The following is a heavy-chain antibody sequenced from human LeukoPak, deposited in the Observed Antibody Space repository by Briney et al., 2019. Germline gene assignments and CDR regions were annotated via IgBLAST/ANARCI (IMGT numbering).Heavy chain of an antibody. V-gene: IGHV1-69*05. CDR3: ARVDCSGGSCYTSFDY. Sequence: ASVKVSCKASGGTFSSYAISWVRQAPGQGLEWMGGIIPIFGTANYAQKFQGRVTITTDEPTSTAYMELSSLRSEDTAVYYCARVDCSGGSCYTSFDYWGQGTLVTVSS. CDR2: IIPIFGTA. J-gene: IGHJ4*02. D-gene: IGHD2-15*01. CDR1: GGTFSSYA.